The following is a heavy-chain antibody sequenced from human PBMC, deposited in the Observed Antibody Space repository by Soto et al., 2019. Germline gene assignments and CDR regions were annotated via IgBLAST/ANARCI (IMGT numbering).Heavy chain of an antibody. J-gene: IGHJ3*02. V-gene: IGHV4-39*01. CDR2: IYYSGST. D-gene: IGHD2-15*01. CDR1: GGSISSSSYY. Sequence: PPETLSLTCTVSGGSISSSSYYWGWIRQPPGQGLEWIGSIYYSGSTYYNPSLTSRVHISVETSKNTFSLKLSLVTAADTAVYYCARPRYCSGSSCLYGFDIWGQGTTVTVSS. CDR3: ARPRYCSGSSCLYGFDI.